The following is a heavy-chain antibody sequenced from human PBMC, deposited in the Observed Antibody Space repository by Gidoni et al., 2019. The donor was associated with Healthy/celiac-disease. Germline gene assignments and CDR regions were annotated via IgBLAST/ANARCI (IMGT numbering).Heavy chain of an antibody. V-gene: IGHV3-30*18. CDR1: GFTFSSYG. Sequence: QVQLVESGGGVVQPGRSLRLSCAAPGFTFSSYGMHWVRQAPGKGLEWVAVISYDGSNKYYADSVKGRFTISRDNSKNTLYLQMNSLRAEDTAVYYCAKDAWSGYQYFDYWGQGTLVTVSS. CDR3: AKDAWSGYQYFDY. J-gene: IGHJ4*02. D-gene: IGHD3-3*01. CDR2: ISYDGSNK.